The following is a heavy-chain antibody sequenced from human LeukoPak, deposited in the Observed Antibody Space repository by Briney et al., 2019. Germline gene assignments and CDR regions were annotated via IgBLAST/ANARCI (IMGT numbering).Heavy chain of an antibody. Sequence: PGGSLRLSCAASGFTFSSYAMSWVRQAPGKGLEWASAISGSGGSTYYADSVKGRFTISRDNSKNTLYLQMNSLRAEDTAVYYCAKAYCGGDCTAEPFDYWGQGTLVTVSS. CDR3: AKAYCGGDCTAEPFDY. CDR1: GFTFSSYA. V-gene: IGHV3-23*01. CDR2: ISGSGGST. D-gene: IGHD2-21*02. J-gene: IGHJ4*02.